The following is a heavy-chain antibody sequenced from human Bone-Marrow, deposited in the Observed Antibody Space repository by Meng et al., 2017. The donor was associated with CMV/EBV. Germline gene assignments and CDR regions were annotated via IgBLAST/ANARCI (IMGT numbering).Heavy chain of an antibody. V-gene: IGHV4-59*01. D-gene: IGHD2-2*02. CDR1: GGSISSYY. J-gene: IGHJ6*02. CDR3: ARDAVVPAAITQSADYYYYGMDV. Sequence: SVILSLTCPVPGGSISSYYWSWIRQPPGKGLEWIGYIYYSGSTNYNPSLKSRDTISVDTSKNQFSLKLSSVTAADTAVYYCARDAVVPAAITQSADYYYYGMDVWGQGTTVTVSS. CDR2: IYYSGST.